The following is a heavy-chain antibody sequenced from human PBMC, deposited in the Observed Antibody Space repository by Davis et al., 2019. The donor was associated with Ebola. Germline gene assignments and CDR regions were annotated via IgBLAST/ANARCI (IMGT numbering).Heavy chain of an antibody. CDR3: ARPKYSISSEPLYQYGLDV. CDR2: ISYDGRDE. J-gene: IGHJ6*02. CDR1: GFSLGVYG. D-gene: IGHD6-6*01. Sequence: GEFLKISCAASGFSLGVYGMHWVRQAPGKGLEWVAVISYDGRDEYYADSVKGRFTISRDNFKNTLYLQINSLRAEDTGVYYCARPKYSISSEPLYQYGLDVWGQGTTVIVSS. V-gene: IGHV3-30*03.